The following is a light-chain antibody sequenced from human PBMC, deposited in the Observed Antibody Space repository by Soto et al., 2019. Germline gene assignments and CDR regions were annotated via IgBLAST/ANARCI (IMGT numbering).Light chain of an antibody. CDR1: QSVSSSY. V-gene: IGKV3-20*01. Sequence: EIVLTQSPGTLSLSPGERATLSCRASQSVSSSYLAWYQQKPGQAPRLLIYGASSRATGIPDRFSGSGSGTHFTLTISRLEPEDFAVYYYQQYGSSPQLTFGQGTKVEIK. J-gene: IGKJ1*01. CDR3: QQYGSSPQLT. CDR2: GAS.